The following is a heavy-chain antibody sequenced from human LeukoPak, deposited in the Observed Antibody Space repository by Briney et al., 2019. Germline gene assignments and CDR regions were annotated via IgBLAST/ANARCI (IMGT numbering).Heavy chain of an antibody. CDR2: ISAYNGNT. J-gene: IGHJ4*02. CDR1: GYTFTSYG. D-gene: IGHD3-10*01. V-gene: IGHV1-18*01. Sequence: AASVKVSCKASGYTFTSYGISWVRQAPGQGLEWMGWISAYNGNTNYAQKLQGRVTMTTDTSTSTAYMELRSLRSVDTAVYYCARAYYYGSGSQYYFDYWGQGTLVTVSS. CDR3: ARAYYYGSGSQYYFDY.